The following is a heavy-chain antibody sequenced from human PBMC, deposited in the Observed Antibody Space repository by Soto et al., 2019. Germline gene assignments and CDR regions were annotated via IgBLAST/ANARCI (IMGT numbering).Heavy chain of an antibody. CDR3: AKDLYYYDSSLDDY. J-gene: IGHJ4*02. D-gene: IGHD3-22*01. CDR1: GFTFSSYA. V-gene: IGHV3-30*18. CDR2: ISNDGTHK. Sequence: QVHLAESGGGVVQPGRSLRLSCAGSGFTFSSYAMHWVRQAPGKGLEWVAVISNDGTHKYYAESLKGRFIISRDNSENTLYLQMNSLRAEDTAVYFCAKDLYYYDSSLDDYWGQGTLVTVSS.